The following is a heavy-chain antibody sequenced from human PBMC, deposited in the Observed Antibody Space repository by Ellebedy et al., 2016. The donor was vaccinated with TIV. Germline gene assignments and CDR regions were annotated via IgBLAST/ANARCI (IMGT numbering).Heavy chain of an antibody. CDR3: VKDFDGSSINCYMPFAY. D-gene: IGHD2-2*02. J-gene: IGHJ4*02. Sequence: PGGSLRLSCSASGFTFSTYAMHWVRQAPGKGLEYVSIISSDGGGTYYTDSVKGRFTISSDNSKNTVYLQMSSLRAEDTAVYYCVKDFDGSSINCYMPFAYWGQGTLVTVSS. V-gene: IGHV3-64D*09. CDR2: ISSDGGGT. CDR1: GFTFSTYA.